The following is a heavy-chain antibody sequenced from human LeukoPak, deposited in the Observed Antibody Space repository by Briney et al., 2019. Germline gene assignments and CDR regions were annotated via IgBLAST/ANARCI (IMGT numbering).Heavy chain of an antibody. Sequence: SETLSLTCTVSGGSISSYYWSWIRQPPGKGLEWLGYIYYSGSTNYNPSLKSRVTISVDTSKNQFSLKLSSVTAADTAVYYCARHYYDSSGYWPYYYYMDVWGKGTTVTVSS. CDR2: IYYSGST. V-gene: IGHV4-59*08. J-gene: IGHJ6*03. D-gene: IGHD3-22*01. CDR1: GGSISSYY. CDR3: ARHYYDSSGYWPYYYYMDV.